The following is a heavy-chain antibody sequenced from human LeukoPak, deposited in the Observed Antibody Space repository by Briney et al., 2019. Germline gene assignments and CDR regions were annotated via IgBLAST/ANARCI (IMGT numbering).Heavy chain of an antibody. CDR2: ISHSGGT. CDR1: GGSFSDYY. J-gene: IGHJ4*01. Sequence: PSETLSLTCGVYGGSFSDYYWTWIRQPPGKGLEWIGHISHSGGTIFNPSLKNRLTMSVDTSKNQLSLRLTSVTAADTALYYCVRMALQALTKGYYFDFWGHGTLVTVSS. V-gene: IGHV4-34*01. CDR3: VRMALQALTKGYYFDF. D-gene: IGHD3-16*02.